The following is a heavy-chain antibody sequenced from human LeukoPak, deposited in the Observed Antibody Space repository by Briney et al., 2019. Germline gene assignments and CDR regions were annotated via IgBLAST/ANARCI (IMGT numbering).Heavy chain of an antibody. V-gene: IGHV1-2*02. CDR1: GYSFTDYY. D-gene: IGHD4/OR15-4a*01. Sequence: ASVKVSCKASGYSFTDYYIHWMRQAPGQGLEWMGWINPDIGGPNYAQKFKGRITMTRDTSIRTVYMELSRLICDDAAVYYCAREAKAGNWFDPWGEGRLVTVSS. CDR2: INPDIGGP. CDR3: AREAKAGNWFDP. J-gene: IGHJ5*02.